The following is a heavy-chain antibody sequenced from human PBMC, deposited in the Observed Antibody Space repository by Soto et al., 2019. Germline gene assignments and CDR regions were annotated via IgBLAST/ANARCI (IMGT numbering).Heavy chain of an antibody. J-gene: IGHJ3*02. CDR2: IHPSGGST. Sequence: ASVKVSCKASVYTFTSYYMHWVRQAPGQGLEWMGIIHPSGGSTSYAQKFQGRVTMTRDTSTSTVYMELSSLRSEDTAVYYCARASRPDIVVVVAATSWAFDIWGQGTMVTVSS. CDR3: ARASRPDIVVVVAATSWAFDI. D-gene: IGHD2-15*01. CDR1: VYTFTSYY. V-gene: IGHV1-46*03.